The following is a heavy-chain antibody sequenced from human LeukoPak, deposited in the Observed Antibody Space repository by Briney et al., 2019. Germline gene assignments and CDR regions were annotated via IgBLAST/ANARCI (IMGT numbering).Heavy chain of an antibody. CDR2: ISGYNGQT. V-gene: IGHV1-18*01. Sequence: ASVKVSCTASGYSFNTSGITWVRQAPGQGLEWLGWISGYNGQTHSAQKVQGRVTMITDTSTKTAYMELRSLGSDDTAVYYCAGVAGFYWNSDSFDYWGQGTQVTVSS. CDR1: GYSFNTSG. J-gene: IGHJ4*02. D-gene: IGHD1-7*01. CDR3: AGVAGFYWNSDSFDY.